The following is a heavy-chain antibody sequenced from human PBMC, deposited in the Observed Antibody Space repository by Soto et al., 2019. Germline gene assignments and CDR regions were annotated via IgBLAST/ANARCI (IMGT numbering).Heavy chain of an antibody. J-gene: IGHJ5*02. CDR3: AQQEHDYTINWFDP. CDR1: GYTFTSYY. Sequence: QVQLVQSGAEVKKPGASVKVSCKASGYTFTSYYMHWVRQAPGQGLEWMGIINPSGGSTSYAQKFQGRVNXXRXTXXSTVYMELSSLRSEDTAVYYCAQQEHDYTINWFDPWGQGTLVTVSS. V-gene: IGHV1-46*01. CDR2: INPSGGST. D-gene: IGHD4-4*01.